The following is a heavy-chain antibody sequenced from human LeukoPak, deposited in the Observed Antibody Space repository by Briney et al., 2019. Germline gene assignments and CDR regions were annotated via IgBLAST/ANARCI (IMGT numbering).Heavy chain of an antibody. Sequence: GGSLRLSCAASGFSFRTYGMHWVRQPPGKGLEWVAVIWYDGSNKYYADSVKGRFTISRDNPKNTLYLQMSSLRVDDTAVYYCARAVGPFDYWGQGTLVTVSS. D-gene: IGHD3-3*01. CDR3: ARAVGPFDY. CDR1: GFSFRTYG. CDR2: IWYDGSNK. V-gene: IGHV3-33*01. J-gene: IGHJ4*02.